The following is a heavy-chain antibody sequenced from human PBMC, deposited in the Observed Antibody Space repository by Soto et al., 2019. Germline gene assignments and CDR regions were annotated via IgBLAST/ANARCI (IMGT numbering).Heavy chain of an antibody. Sequence: GGSLRRSCAASGFTFSSYAMHWVRQAPGKGLEWVAVISYDGSDKYYADSVKGRFTISRDNSKNTLYLQMNSLRAEDTAVYYCARGVDTAMAPTGYCGQGPLVPVSS. CDR2: ISYDGSDK. J-gene: IGHJ4*02. CDR1: GFTFSSYA. V-gene: IGHV3-30-3*01. CDR3: ARGVDTAMAPTGY. D-gene: IGHD5-18*01.